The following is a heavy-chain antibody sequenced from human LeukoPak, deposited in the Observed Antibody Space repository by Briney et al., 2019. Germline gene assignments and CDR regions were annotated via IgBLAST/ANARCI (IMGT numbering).Heavy chain of an antibody. CDR3: AKTTYDSPFDY. V-gene: IGHV3-30*18. CDR1: GFTFSSYG. D-gene: IGHD3-22*01. J-gene: IGHJ4*02. CDR2: ISYDGSNK. Sequence: GGSLRLSCAASGFTFSSYGMHRVRQAPGKGLEWVAVISYDGSNKYYADSVKGRFTISRDNSKNTLYLQMNSLRAEDTAVYYCAKTTYDSPFDYWGQGTLVTVSS.